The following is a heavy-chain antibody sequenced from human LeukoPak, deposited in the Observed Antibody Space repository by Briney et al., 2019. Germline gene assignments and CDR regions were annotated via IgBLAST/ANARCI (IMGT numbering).Heavy chain of an antibody. CDR3: GTRDKGYSCYVTLDH. CDR2: NNPGYSDI. V-gene: IGHV5-51*01. CDR1: GYSFTSYW. Sequence: GEAMEICCKGSGYSFTSYWLGWVRQLAGEGLGWVGINNPGYSDIRYSTSFQGQVSISAYKSFSTAYLQGSSRKASDTAIYYCGTRDKGYSCYVTLDHWGQGTLVTVSS. D-gene: IGHD5-12*01. J-gene: IGHJ4*02.